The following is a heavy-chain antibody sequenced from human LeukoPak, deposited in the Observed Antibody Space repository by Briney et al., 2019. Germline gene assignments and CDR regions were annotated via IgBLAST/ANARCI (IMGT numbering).Heavy chain of an antibody. J-gene: IGHJ1*01. CDR2: IYYSGNT. CDR1: GGSISSGSYY. CDR3: ARVLRVVVTAEH. Sequence: SETLSLTCTVSGGSISSGSYYRGWIRQPPGKGLEWIGSIYYSGNTFYNPSLKSRVTISVDTSKNQFSLKLSSVTAADTAVYYCARVLRVVVTAEHWGQGTLVTVSS. V-gene: IGHV4-39*07. D-gene: IGHD2-21*02.